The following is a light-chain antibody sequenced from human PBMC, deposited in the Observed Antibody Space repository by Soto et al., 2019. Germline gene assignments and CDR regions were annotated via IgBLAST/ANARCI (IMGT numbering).Light chain of an antibody. J-gene: IGLJ7*01. CDR3: FSYAGTSTPTV. V-gene: IGLV2-23*02. CDR1: SSDVGSYKL. CDR2: EVS. Sequence: QSALTQPASVSGSPGQSITISCTGTSSDVGSYKLVSWYQQHPGKAPKLMISEVSKRPSGISDRFSGSKSGSTASLTISGLQAEDGADYYCFSYAGTSTPTVFGGGTQLTVL.